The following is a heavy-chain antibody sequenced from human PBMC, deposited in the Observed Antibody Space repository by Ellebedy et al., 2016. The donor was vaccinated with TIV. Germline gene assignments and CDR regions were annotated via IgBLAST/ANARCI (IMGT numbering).Heavy chain of an antibody. CDR1: GFTFDDYA. Sequence: SLKISXAASGFTFDDYAMHWVRQAPGKGLEWVSGISWNSGSIGYADSVKGRFTISRDNAKNSLYLQMNSLRAEDTALYYCAKDRGAGSFILCRGAFDIWGQGTMVTVSS. CDR2: ISWNSGSI. CDR3: AKDRGAGSFILCRGAFDI. J-gene: IGHJ3*02. V-gene: IGHV3-9*01. D-gene: IGHD2-21*01.